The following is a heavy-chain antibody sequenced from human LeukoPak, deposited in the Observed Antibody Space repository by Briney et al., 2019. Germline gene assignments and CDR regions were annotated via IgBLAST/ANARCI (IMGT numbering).Heavy chain of an antibody. CDR3: ANVDPRRNAFDI. V-gene: IGHV3-23*01. J-gene: IGHJ3*02. D-gene: IGHD3-9*01. Sequence: GGSLRLSCAVSGFTFTNAWMNWVRQAPGKGLEWVSAISGSGGSTYYADSVKGRFTISRDNSKNTLYLQMNSLRAEDTAVYYCANVDPRRNAFDIWGQGTMVTVSS. CDR2: ISGSGGST. CDR1: GFTFTNAW.